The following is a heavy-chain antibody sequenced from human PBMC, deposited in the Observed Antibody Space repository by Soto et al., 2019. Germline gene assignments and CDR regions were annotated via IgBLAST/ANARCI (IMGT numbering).Heavy chain of an antibody. CDR1: GGSISSVDYY. CDR2: IYYSGST. Sequence: SETLSLTCTVSGGSISSVDYYWSWIRQPPGKGLEWIGYIYYSGSTYYNPSLKSRVTISVDTSKNQFSLKLSSVTAADTAVYYCASSEWFGEDYYYYGMDVWGQGTTVTVSS. J-gene: IGHJ6*02. CDR3: ASSEWFGEDYYYYGMDV. V-gene: IGHV4-30-4*01. D-gene: IGHD3-10*01.